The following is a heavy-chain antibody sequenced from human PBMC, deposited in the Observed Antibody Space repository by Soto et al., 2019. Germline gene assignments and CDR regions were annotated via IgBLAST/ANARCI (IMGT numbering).Heavy chain of an antibody. D-gene: IGHD4-17*01. Sequence: SETLSLTCTVSGGSISSYYWSWIRQPPGKGLEWIGYIYYSGSTNYNPSLKSRVTISVDTSKNQFSLKLSSVTAADTAVYYCARTTTVTTLYYWYLDLWGRGTLVTVSS. CDR1: GGSISSYY. J-gene: IGHJ2*01. V-gene: IGHV4-59*08. CDR2: IYYSGST. CDR3: ARTTTVTTLYYWYLDL.